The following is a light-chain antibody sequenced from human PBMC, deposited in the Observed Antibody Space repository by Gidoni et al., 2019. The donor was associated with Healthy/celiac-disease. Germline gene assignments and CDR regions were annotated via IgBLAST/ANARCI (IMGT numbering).Light chain of an antibody. CDR2: DSS. J-gene: IGKJ4*01. Sequence: DIQMTKSPSSLSASVGDRVTITCHASQDISNYLNWYQQKPGKAPKLLIYDSSNLETGVPSRFSGSGSVTYFTFTISSLQPEDISTYYCQQYDNLPLTFGGWTKVEIK. CDR1: QDISNY. V-gene: IGKV1-33*01. CDR3: QQYDNLPLT.